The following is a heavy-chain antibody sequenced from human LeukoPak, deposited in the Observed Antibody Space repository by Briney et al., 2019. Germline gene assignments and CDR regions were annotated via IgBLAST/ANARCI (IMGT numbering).Heavy chain of an antibody. CDR3: ARARYSSSWSDGWFDP. Sequence: PSETLSLTCTVSGGSISSYYWSWIRQPPGKGLEWIGYIYYTGSTNYNPSLKSRVTISVDTSKNQFSLNLSSVTAADTAVYYCARARYSSSWSDGWFDPWGQGTLVTVSS. J-gene: IGHJ5*02. D-gene: IGHD6-13*01. CDR1: GGSISSYY. V-gene: IGHV4-59*12. CDR2: IYYTGST.